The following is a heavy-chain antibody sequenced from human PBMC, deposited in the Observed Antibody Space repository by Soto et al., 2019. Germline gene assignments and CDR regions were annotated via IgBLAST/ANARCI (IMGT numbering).Heavy chain of an antibody. J-gene: IGHJ5*02. V-gene: IGHV4-39*01. D-gene: IGHD6-6*01. Sequence: SETLSLTCTVSGGPISSSTYYWDWIRQPPGKGLEWIGAMYYTGNKNYNPSLESRVTMSVDTSKNQFSLKLSSVTPTDTAVYYCARRSSSSLGSLFDPWGRGILVTVSS. CDR1: GGPISSSTYY. CDR3: ARRSSSSLGSLFDP. CDR2: MYYTGNK.